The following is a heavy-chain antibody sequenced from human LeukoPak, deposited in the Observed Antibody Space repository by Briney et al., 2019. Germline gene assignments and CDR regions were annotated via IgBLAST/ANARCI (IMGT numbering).Heavy chain of an antibody. D-gene: IGHD4-23*01. CDR2: ISRSGSYL. CDR1: KFIFSNYW. V-gene: IGHV3-21*01. J-gene: IGHJ6*02. CDR3: AREGDFGGIPGYYYGLDV. Sequence: GGSLRLSCEASKFIFSNYWMSWVRQAPGKGPEWVSSISRSGSYLYYAVSVKGRFTISGDNAKNSLYLQMNSLRAEDTAVYYCAREGDFGGIPGYYYGLDVWGQGTTVTVSS.